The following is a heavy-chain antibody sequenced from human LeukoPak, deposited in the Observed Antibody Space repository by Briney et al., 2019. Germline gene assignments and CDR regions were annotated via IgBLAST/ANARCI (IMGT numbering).Heavy chain of an antibody. J-gene: IGHJ4*02. D-gene: IGHD6-13*01. CDR3: ARDLAAASDY. Sequence: PSETLCLTCAVSGGSISSSNWWSWVRPPPGKGLEWIEEIYHSGSTNYHPSLKSRVTISVDKSKNQFSLKLSSVTAADTAVYYCARDLAAASDYWGQGTLVTVFS. CDR1: GGSISSSNW. V-gene: IGHV4-4*02. CDR2: IYHSGST.